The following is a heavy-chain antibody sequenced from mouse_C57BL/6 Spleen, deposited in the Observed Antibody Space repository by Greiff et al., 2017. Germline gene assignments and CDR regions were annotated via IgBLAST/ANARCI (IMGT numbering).Heavy chain of an antibody. D-gene: IGHD2-1*01. CDR2: ISSGSSTI. Sequence: VQLKESGGGLVKPGGSLKLSCAASGFTFSDYGMHWVRQAPEKGLEWVAYISSGSSTIYYADTVKGRFTISRDNAKNTLFLQMTSLRSEDTAMYYCARPIYYALMDYWGQGTSVTVSS. V-gene: IGHV5-17*01. CDR1: GFTFSDYG. CDR3: ARPIYYALMDY. J-gene: IGHJ4*01.